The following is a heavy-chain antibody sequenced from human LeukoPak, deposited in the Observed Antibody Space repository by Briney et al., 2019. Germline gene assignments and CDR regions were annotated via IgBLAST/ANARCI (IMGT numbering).Heavy chain of an antibody. D-gene: IGHD6-19*01. V-gene: IGHV5-51*01. Sequence: GESLKISCKGSGYSFTTYLIGWVRQLSGKGLEGLGSIYPGDSDTRYSPSFQGQVTISADKSISTGYLQWRSLKASDSAMYYCARLASGWGFDDWGQGTLVTVSS. CDR2: IYPGDSDT. J-gene: IGHJ4*02. CDR1: GYSFTTYL. CDR3: ARLASGWGFDD.